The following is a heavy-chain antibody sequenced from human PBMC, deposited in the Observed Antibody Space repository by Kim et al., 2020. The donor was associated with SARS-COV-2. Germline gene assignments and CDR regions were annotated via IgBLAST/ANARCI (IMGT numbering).Heavy chain of an antibody. CDR3: ASLLAGGSGSYPLRESDYYGMDV. CDR2: IDPSDSYT. V-gene: IGHV5-10-1*01. D-gene: IGHD3-10*01. CDR1: GYSFTSYW. J-gene: IGHJ6*02. Sequence: GESLKISCKGSGYSFTSYWISWVRQMPGKGLEWMGRIDPSDSYTNYSPSFQGHVTISADKSISTAYLQWSSLKASDTAMDYCASLLAGGSGSYPLRESDYYGMDVWGQGTTVTVSS.